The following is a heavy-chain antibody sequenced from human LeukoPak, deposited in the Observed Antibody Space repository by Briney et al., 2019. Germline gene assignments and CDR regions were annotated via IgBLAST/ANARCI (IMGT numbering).Heavy chain of an antibody. CDR1: GGSISSSSYY. V-gene: IGHV4-39*07. Sequence: SETLSLTCTVSGGSISSSSYYWGWIRQPPGKGLEWIGSIYYSGSTYYNPSLKSRVTISVDTSKNQFSLKLSSVTAADTAVYYCARDSGWYSILQYFDYWGQGTLVTVSS. CDR3: ARDSGWYSILQYFDY. CDR2: IYYSGST. D-gene: IGHD6-19*01. J-gene: IGHJ4*02.